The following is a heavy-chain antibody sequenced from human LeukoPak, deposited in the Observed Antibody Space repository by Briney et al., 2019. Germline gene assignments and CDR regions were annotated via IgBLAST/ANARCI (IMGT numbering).Heavy chain of an antibody. CDR1: GYTFTSYD. Sequence: ASVKVSCKASGYTFTSYDINWVRQATGQGLEWMGWKNPNSGNTGYAQKFQGRVTMTRNTSISTAYMELSSLRSEDTAVYYCARYYYDSSGYYYVGYWGQGTLVTVSS. J-gene: IGHJ4*02. V-gene: IGHV1-8*01. D-gene: IGHD3-22*01. CDR2: KNPNSGNT. CDR3: ARYYYDSSGYYYVGY.